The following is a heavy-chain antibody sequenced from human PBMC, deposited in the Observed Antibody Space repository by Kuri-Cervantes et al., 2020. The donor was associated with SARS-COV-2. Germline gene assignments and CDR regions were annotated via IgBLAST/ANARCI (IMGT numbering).Heavy chain of an antibody. CDR3: ASWGYSSSDLGGDYYYYGMDV. V-gene: IGHV1-3*01. Sequence: ALVKVSCKASGYTFTTYAMHWVRQAPGQRLEWMGWINGGNGYTKYSQKFQGRVTITRDTSASTAYMELSSLRSEDTAVYYCASWGYSSSDLGGDYYYYGMDVWGQGTTVTVSS. CDR1: GYTFTTYA. CDR2: INGGNGYT. J-gene: IGHJ6*02. D-gene: IGHD6-6*01.